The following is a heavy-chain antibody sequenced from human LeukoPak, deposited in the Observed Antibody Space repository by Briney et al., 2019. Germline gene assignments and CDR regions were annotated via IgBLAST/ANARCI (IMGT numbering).Heavy chain of an antibody. CDR1: GGSISSGSYY. V-gene: IGHV4-61*02. Sequence: RASQTLSLTCTVSGGSISSGSYYWRWIRQPAGKGLEWIGSIYTSGSTKYNTSLKSRVTISVDMSKNQFSLKLSAVTAADTAVYYCARADHDYYDSSGYLGYWGQGTLVTVSS. CDR2: IYTSGST. CDR3: ARADHDYYDSSGYLGY. D-gene: IGHD3-22*01. J-gene: IGHJ4*02.